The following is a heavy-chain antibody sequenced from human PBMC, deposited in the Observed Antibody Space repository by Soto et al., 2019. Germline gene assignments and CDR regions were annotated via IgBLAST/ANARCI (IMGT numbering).Heavy chain of an antibody. CDR3: ASGPYEYFQT. J-gene: IGHJ1*01. Sequence: QLQLQESGSGLVKPSQTLSLTCTVSGASISSGGYSWNWIRQPPGKGLEWLGYIYHNGGTYSNPSLKSRVTFSVDKSKNQFSLRLTSVIAADTAVYYCASGPYEYFQTCGQGTLVTVSS. CDR1: GASISSGGYS. V-gene: IGHV4-30-2*01. CDR2: IYHNGGT.